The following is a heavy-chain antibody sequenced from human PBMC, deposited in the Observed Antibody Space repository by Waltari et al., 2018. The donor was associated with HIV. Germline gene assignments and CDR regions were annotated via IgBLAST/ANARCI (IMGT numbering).Heavy chain of an antibody. CDR2: IHYSGST. CDR1: GDSISSYS. Sequence: QVQLQESGPGLVKPSETLSLTCTVSGDSISSYSWSWMRQPPGKGLEWIGYIHYSGSTNYIPSLKSRVTISLDTSKNQFSLKLSSVTAADTAVYYCARGPIAATRHFDYWGQGTLVTVSS. J-gene: IGHJ4*02. V-gene: IGHV4-59*01. CDR3: ARGPIAATRHFDY. D-gene: IGHD6-6*01.